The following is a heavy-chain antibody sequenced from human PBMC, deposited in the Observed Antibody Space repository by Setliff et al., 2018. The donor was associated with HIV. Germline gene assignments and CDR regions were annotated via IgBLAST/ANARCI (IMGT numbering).Heavy chain of an antibody. CDR1: GGPLSGHY. V-gene: IGHV4-34*01. J-gene: IGHJ4*02. CDR3: ARLGSHCKNAFCPPY. Sequence: NPSETLSLACAVYGGPLSGHYWSWIRQPPGQGLEWIGETSHSGKTNYNPSLKSRVTISVDTSKNQFSLKLTSVTAADTAVYYCARLGSHCKNAFCPPYWGQGTLVTVSS. D-gene: IGHD2-15*01. CDR2: TSHSGKT.